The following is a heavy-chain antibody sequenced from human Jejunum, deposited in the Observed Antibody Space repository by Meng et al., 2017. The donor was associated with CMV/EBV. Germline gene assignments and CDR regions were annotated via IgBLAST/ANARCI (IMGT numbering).Heavy chain of an antibody. V-gene: IGHV3-66*01. J-gene: IGHJ4*02. CDR1: GFPVSGHY. CDR3: ARDIYSSSLNWGY. Sequence: VQLVESGGCVVHPGGSLRLSCAASGFPVSGHYMTWVRQAPGKGLEWVSVLYSYGSTYYADSVKGRFTISRDNSRNTLYLEMNVLRAEDTAVYYCARDIYSSSLNWGYWGQGTLVTVSS. CDR2: LYSYGST. D-gene: IGHD6-6*01.